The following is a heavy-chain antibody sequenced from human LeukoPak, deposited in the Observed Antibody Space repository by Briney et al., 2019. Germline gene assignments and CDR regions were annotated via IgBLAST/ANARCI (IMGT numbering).Heavy chain of an antibody. CDR1: GYTFTGYY. Sequence: ASMKVSCKASGYTFTGYYLHWVRQAPGQGLEWMGWINPSSGGAKYAQNFQGRVIITTDTSISTAYMELSSLRSDDTAVYYCARSSPPTYYHFYYYMDVWGKGSTVTVSS. D-gene: IGHD6-13*01. CDR3: ARSSPPTYYHFYYYMDV. CDR2: INPSSGGA. V-gene: IGHV1-2*02. J-gene: IGHJ6*03.